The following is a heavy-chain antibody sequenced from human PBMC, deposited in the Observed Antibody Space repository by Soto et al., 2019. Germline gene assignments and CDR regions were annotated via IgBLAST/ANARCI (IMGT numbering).Heavy chain of an antibody. Sequence: PSETLSLTCTVSGGSISSYYWSWIRQPPGKGLEWIGYIYYSGSTNYNPSLKSRVTISVDTSKNQFSLKLSSVTAADTAVYYCARAGDHYDILTGYYHFDYWGQGTLVTVSS. CDR3: ARAGDHYDILTGYYHFDY. CDR1: GGSISSYY. D-gene: IGHD3-9*01. J-gene: IGHJ4*02. CDR2: IYYSGST. V-gene: IGHV4-59*01.